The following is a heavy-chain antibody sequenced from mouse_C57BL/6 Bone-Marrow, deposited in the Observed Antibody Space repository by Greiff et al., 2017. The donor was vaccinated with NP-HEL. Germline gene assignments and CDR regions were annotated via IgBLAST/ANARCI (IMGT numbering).Heavy chain of an antibody. CDR3: AREGWDPWFAY. J-gene: IGHJ3*01. CDR1: GYAFSSYW. V-gene: IGHV1-80*01. D-gene: IGHD3-3*01. CDR2: IYPGDGDT. Sequence: LVESGAELVKPGASVKISCKASGYAFSSYWMNWVKQRPGKGLEWIGQIYPGDGDTNYNGKFKGKATLTADKSSSTAYMQLSSLTSEDSAVYFCAREGWDPWFAYWGQGTLVTVSA.